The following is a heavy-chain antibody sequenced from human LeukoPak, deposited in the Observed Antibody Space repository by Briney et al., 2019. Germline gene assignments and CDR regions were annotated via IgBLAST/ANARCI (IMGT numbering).Heavy chain of an antibody. CDR2: IIPIFGTA. CDR3: ARAPRGSSGHYYFDY. D-gene: IGHD3-22*01. Sequence: SVKVSCKASGGTFSSYAISWVRQAPGQGLEWMGGIIPIFGTANYAQKFQGRVTITADESTSTAYMELSSLRSEDTAVYYCARAPRGSSGHYYFDYWGQGTLVTVSS. V-gene: IGHV1-69*01. CDR1: GGTFSSYA. J-gene: IGHJ4*02.